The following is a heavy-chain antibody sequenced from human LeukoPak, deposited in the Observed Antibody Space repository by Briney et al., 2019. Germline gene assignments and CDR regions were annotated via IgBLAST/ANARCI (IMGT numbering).Heavy chain of an antibody. J-gene: IGHJ4*02. V-gene: IGHV3-23*01. Sequence: SGGSMILSCPASGFDFRSYSIGWVRQAPWKGLEWVSDMSGSSVATYYADSVKGRFTISRDNSKNTLYLQMNSLRAVDTAVYFCARAPHYYDSSGHPYYFDYWGQGTLVTVSS. CDR2: MSGSSVAT. CDR1: GFDFRSYS. CDR3: ARAPHYYDSSGHPYYFDY. D-gene: IGHD3-22*01.